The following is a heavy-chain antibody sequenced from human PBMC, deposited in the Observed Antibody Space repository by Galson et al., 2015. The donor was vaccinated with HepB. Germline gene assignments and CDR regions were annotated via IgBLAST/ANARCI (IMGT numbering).Heavy chain of an antibody. J-gene: IGHJ6*02. CDR1: GYTFTSYG. CDR2: ISAYNGNT. CDR3: ARDSGSGGDWKYGMDV. D-gene: IGHD2-21*02. Sequence: SVKVSCKASGYTFTSYGISWVRQAPGQGLEWMGWISAYNGNTNYAQKLQGRVTMTTDTSTSTAYMELRSLRSDDTAVYYCARDSGSGGDWKYGMDVWGQGTTVTVSS. V-gene: IGHV1-18*04.